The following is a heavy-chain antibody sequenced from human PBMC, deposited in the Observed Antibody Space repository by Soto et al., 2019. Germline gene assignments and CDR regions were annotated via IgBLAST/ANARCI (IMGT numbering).Heavy chain of an antibody. V-gene: IGHV2-5*02. J-gene: IGHJ5*02. CDR2: IYWDDDK. CDR1: GFSLSTSGVG. D-gene: IGHD3-10*01. Sequence: QITLKESGPTLVKPTQTLTLTCTFSGFSLSTSGVGVGWIRQPPGKALEWLALIYWDDDKRYSPSLKSRLTITKDTSKNQVVLTMTNMDPVDTATYYCERRITMVRGNNWFDPWGQGTLVTVSS. CDR3: ERRITMVRGNNWFDP.